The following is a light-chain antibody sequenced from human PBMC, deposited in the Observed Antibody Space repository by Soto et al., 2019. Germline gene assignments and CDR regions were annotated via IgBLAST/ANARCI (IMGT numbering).Light chain of an antibody. J-gene: IGKJ1*01. V-gene: IGKV1-39*01. CDR2: AAS. CDR3: QQSYNIPRAT. CDR1: QSISIY. Sequence: DIQMTQSPSSLSASVGDRVTITCRASQSISIYLNWYQQKPGKAPKLLIYAASSLQSGVTPRFSGSGSGTDFTLTISSLQPEDFATYYCQQSYNIPRATFGQGTKVEIK.